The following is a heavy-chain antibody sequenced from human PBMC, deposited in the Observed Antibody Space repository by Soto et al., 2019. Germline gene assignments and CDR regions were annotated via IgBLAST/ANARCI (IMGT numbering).Heavy chain of an antibody. V-gene: IGHV3-30*18. CDR3: SKGGRQWLVTSDYNY. J-gene: IGHJ4*02. CDR2: VSHDGRNT. CDR1: GFTFSDYA. Sequence: VQLVESGRGVVQPGRSLRLSCAASGFTFSDYAMHWVRQAPGKGLEWVAVVSHDGRNTHYADSVKGRFTISRDSSKNTVSLEMTSLRAEDTAVSYCSKGGRQWLVTSDYNYLGQGALVTVSS. D-gene: IGHD6-19*01.